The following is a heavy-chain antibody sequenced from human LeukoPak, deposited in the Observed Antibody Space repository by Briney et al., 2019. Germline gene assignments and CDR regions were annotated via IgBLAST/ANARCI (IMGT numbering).Heavy chain of an antibody. CDR1: GGSFSGYY. CDR3: ARVSPCTMIGLNYYYYMDV. V-gene: IGHV4-34*01. CDR2: INHSGST. D-gene: IGHD3-22*01. Sequence: SETLSLTCAVYGGSFSGYYWSWIRQPPGKGLEWIGEINHSGSTNYNPSLKSRVTISVDTSKNQFSLKLSSVTAADTAVYYCARVSPCTMIGLNYYYYMDVWGKGTTVTVSS. J-gene: IGHJ6*03.